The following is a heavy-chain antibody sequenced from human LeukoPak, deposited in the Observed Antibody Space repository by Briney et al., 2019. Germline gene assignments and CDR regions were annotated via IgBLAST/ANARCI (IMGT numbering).Heavy chain of an antibody. J-gene: IGHJ3*02. CDR3: ARVAVAGRGKAFDI. V-gene: IGHV4-39*07. CDR1: GGSISSSSYY. CDR2: IYYSGST. Sequence: KPSETLSLTCTVSGGSISSSSYYWGWIRQPPGKGLEWIGSIYYSGSTYYNPSLKSRVTISVDTSKNQFSLQLNSVTPEDTAVYYCARVAVAGRGKAFDIWGQGTMVTVSS. D-gene: IGHD6-19*01.